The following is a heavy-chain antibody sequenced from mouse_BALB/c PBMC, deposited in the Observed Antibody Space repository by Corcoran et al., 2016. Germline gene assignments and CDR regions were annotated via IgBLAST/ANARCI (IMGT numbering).Heavy chain of an antibody. CDR2: IDPANGNT. CDR1: GFNIKDNY. CDR3: ARWDWYFDV. V-gene: IGHV14-3*02. J-gene: IGHJ1*01. Sequence: EVQLQQSGAELVKPGASVKLSCTASGFNIKDNYMHWVKQRPEQGLEWIGRIDPANGNTKYDPKFQGKATITADTSSNTAYRQLSSLTSEDTACHYGARWDWYFDVWGAGTTVTVSS.